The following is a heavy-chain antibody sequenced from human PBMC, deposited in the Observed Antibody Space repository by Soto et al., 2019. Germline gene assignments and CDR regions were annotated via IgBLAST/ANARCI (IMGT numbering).Heavy chain of an antibody. CDR2: ISGSGGAT. Sequence: TGGSLRLSCAASGFTFTSFAVSWVRQAPGKGLEWVSAISGSGGATYYADSVKGRFTISRDNSKNTLYLQMNSLRAEDTDVYYCAKTSSGWYEFDYWGQGTLVTVSS. D-gene: IGHD6-19*01. CDR3: AKTSSGWYEFDY. J-gene: IGHJ4*02. V-gene: IGHV3-23*01. CDR1: GFTFTSFA.